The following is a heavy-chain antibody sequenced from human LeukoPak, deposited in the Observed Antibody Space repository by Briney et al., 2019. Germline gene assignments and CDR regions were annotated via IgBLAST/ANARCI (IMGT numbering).Heavy chain of an antibody. CDR3: ARASIVGARSGFDY. Sequence: GGSLRLSCAASGFTFSSYSMNWVRQAPGKGLEWVSSISSSSSYIYYADSVKGRFTISRDNAKNSLYLQMNSLTGEDTAVYYCARASIVGARSGFDYWGQGTLVTVSS. D-gene: IGHD1-26*01. V-gene: IGHV3-21*01. CDR1: GFTFSSYS. CDR2: ISSSSSYI. J-gene: IGHJ4*02.